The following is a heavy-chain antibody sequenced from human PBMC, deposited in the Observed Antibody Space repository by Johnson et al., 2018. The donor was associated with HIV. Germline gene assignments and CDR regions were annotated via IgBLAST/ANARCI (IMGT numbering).Heavy chain of an antibody. CDR2: IYSGGST. CDR1: GFTVSSNY. Sequence: VQLVESGGGLIQPGGSLRLSCAASGFTVSSNYMSWVRQAPGKGLEWVSIIYSGGSTYYADSVKGRFTISRDNSKNTLYLQINSLRVEDTAVYYCARDQGVWAARPEDAFDVWGQGTMVTVSS. J-gene: IGHJ3*01. CDR3: ARDQGVWAARPEDAFDV. V-gene: IGHV3-66*03. D-gene: IGHD6-6*01.